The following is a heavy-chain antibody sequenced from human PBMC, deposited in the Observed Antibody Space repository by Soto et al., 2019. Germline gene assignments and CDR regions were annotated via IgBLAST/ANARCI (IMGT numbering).Heavy chain of an antibody. CDR3: ARHYSGGGTFDY. Sequence: QLQLQESGPGLVKPSETLSLTCTVSGGSISSSSYYWGWIRQPPGKGLEWIGSIYYSGSTYYNPSLKSRVTISVDTSKNQSSLKLSSVTAADTAVYYCARHYSGGGTFDYWGQGTLVTVSS. J-gene: IGHJ4*02. D-gene: IGHD1-26*01. CDR1: GGSISSSSYY. CDR2: IYYSGST. V-gene: IGHV4-39*01.